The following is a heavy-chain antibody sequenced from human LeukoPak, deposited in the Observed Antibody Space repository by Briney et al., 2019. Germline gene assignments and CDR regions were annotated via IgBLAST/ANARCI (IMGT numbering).Heavy chain of an antibody. Sequence: SETLSLTCTVSGGSISSYYWSWIRQPPGKGLEWIGYIYYSGSTNYNPSLKSRVTISVDTSKNQFSLKLSSVTAADTAVYYCARDKSGGSVDYWGQGTLVTVSS. D-gene: IGHD2-15*01. CDR2: IYYSGST. V-gene: IGHV4-59*01. J-gene: IGHJ4*02. CDR3: ARDKSGGSVDY. CDR1: GGSISSYY.